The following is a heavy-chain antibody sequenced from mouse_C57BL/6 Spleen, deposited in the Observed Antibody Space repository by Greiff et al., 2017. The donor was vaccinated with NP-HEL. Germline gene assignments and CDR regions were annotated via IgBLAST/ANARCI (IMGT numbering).Heavy chain of an antibody. J-gene: IGHJ2*01. CDR2: ISYDGSN. CDR3: ARDPYYYGTPDY. D-gene: IGHD1-1*01. V-gene: IGHV3-6*01. CDR1: GYSITSGYY. Sequence: EVKVEESGPGLVKPSQSLSLTCSVTGYSITSGYYWNWIRQFPGNKLEWMGYISYDGSNNYNPSLKNRISITRDTSKNQFFLKLNSVTTEDTATYYCARDPYYYGTPDYWGQGTTLTVSS.